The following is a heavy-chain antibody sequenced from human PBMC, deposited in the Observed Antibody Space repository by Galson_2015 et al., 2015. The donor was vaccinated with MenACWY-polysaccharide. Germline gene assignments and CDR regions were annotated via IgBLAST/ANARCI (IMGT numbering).Heavy chain of an antibody. V-gene: IGHV3-30-3*01. Sequence: SLRLSCAASGFTFSSHAMHWVRQAPGKGLEWVAIISYDGGNKYNADSVKGRFTISRDNSKNTLYLQMNSLRAEDTAVYYCARDYCSRTSCYGMDVWGQGTTVTVSS. CDR1: GFTFSSHA. D-gene: IGHD2-2*01. CDR3: ARDYCSRTSCYGMDV. CDR2: ISYDGGNK. J-gene: IGHJ6*02.